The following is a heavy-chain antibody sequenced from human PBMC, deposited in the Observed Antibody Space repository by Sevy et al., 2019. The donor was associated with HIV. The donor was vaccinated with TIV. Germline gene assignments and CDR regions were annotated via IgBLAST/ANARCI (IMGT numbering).Heavy chain of an antibody. V-gene: IGHV4-34*01. D-gene: IGHD3-22*01. CDR2: INHSGST. J-gene: IGHJ4*01. CDR1: GGSFSADY. Sequence: SEILSLTCTVYGGSFSADYWTWIRQPPGKGLEWIGEINHSGSTNYNPSLKSRVTISLDTSKNQFSLRLTSVPAADTAVFYCARGYDAGPLIYWGHGTLVTVSS. CDR3: ARGYDAGPLIY.